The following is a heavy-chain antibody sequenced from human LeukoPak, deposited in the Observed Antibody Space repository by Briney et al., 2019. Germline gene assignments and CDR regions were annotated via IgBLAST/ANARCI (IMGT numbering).Heavy chain of an antibody. CDR2: ISSVSTYV. J-gene: IGHJ3*02. Sequence: KPGGSLRLSCAASGFTFSSYSMNWVRQAPGKGLEWVSSISSVSTYVYYADSVKGRFTISRDNAKNSLYLQTNSLRAEDTAVYYCASVVLPAAIIDAFDIWGQGTMVTVSS. CDR1: GFTFSSYS. V-gene: IGHV3-21*01. CDR3: ASVVLPAAIIDAFDI. D-gene: IGHD2-2*01.